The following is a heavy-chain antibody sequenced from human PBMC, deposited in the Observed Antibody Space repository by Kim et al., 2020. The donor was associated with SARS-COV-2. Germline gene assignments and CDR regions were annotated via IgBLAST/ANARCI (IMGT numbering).Heavy chain of an antibody. V-gene: IGHV3-43*01. CDR3: AKDKGLYSTSYAFDI. D-gene: IGHD6-6*01. Sequence: DSVKGRFTISRDNSKNSLYLQMNSLRTEDTALYYCAKDKGLYSTSYAFDIWGQGTMVTVSS. J-gene: IGHJ3*02.